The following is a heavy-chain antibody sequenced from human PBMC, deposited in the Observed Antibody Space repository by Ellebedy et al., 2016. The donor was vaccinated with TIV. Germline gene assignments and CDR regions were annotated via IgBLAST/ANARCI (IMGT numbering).Heavy chain of an antibody. J-gene: IGHJ4*02. Sequence: GGSLRLSXAASGFTFSSNVMSWVRQAPGKGLEWLSSISDSGGNTYYADSVKGRFTISRDNSKNTLYLQMNSLRAEDSAVYYCATGGYCTNGVCYWTPFDNWGQGTLVTVSS. V-gene: IGHV3-23*01. CDR1: GFTFSSNV. D-gene: IGHD2-8*01. CDR3: ATGGYCTNGVCYWTPFDN. CDR2: ISDSGGNT.